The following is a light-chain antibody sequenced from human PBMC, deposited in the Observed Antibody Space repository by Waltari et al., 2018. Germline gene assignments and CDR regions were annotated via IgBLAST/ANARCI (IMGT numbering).Light chain of an antibody. Sequence: SCRASQSLGTYVACYQRRPGRSPRLIIYDASYRATGITARLRGSGSETDFTLTISSLQPEDCAVYYWQQRRSWPLKFGGGTRVQI. J-gene: IGKJ4*02. V-gene: IGKV3-11*01. CDR1: QSLGTY. CDR3: QQRRSWPLK. CDR2: DAS.